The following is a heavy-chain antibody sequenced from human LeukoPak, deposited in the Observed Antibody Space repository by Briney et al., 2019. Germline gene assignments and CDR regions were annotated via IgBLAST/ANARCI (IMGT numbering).Heavy chain of an antibody. D-gene: IGHD6-19*01. V-gene: IGHV3-48*01. Sequence: GGSLRLSCAASGFTFSSDSMNWARQGPGKGLEWVSFISGSCGVIYYADSVKGRFTISRDNAKNSLYLQMNRLRPAPTAVYYCPRGSVARRSGWYWLYRAQGSLVTVSS. CDR2: ISGSCGVI. CDR3: PRGSVARRSGWYWLY. CDR1: GFTFSSDS. J-gene: IGHJ4*02.